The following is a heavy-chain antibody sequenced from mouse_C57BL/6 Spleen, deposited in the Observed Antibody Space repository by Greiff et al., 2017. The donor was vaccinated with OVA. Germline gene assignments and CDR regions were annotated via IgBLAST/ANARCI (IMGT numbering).Heavy chain of an antibody. D-gene: IGHD1-1*01. CDR1: GYTFTEYT. Sequence: QVQLQQSGAELVKPGASVKLSCKASGYTFTEYTIHWVKQRSGQGLEWIGWFYPGSGSIKYNEKFKDKATLTSDKASSTVYMELSRLTSDDSAVYFCARHEDLGYYGSRGPLAMDYWGQGTSVTVSS. CDR3: ARHEDLGYYGSRGPLAMDY. CDR2: FYPGSGSI. V-gene: IGHV1-62-2*01. J-gene: IGHJ4*01.